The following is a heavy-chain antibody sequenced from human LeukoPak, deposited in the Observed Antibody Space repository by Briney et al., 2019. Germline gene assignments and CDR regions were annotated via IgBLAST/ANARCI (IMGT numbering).Heavy chain of an antibody. V-gene: IGHV5-51*01. CDR1: GYTFTNYW. Sequence: GESLKIPCTGSGYTFTNYWIGWVRQMPGKGLEWLGIIYPRDSDTRYNPSFQDQVTISVDKSIRTAYLQWSSLKASDTAMYYCARHLGVVRGVVRYFDYWGQGTLVTVSS. D-gene: IGHD3-10*01. CDR3: ARHLGVVRGVVRYFDY. CDR2: IYPRDSDT. J-gene: IGHJ4*02.